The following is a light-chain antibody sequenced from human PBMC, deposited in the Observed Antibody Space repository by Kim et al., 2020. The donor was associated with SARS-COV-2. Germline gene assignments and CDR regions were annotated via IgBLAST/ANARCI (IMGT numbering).Light chain of an antibody. V-gene: IGKV1-39*01. CDR1: QRITSN. CDR2: GAS. J-gene: IGKJ1*01. Sequence: DIQMTQSPSSLSASVVDRVTITCRASQRITSNLNWYQQKPGKAPKLLIQGASKLQSGVPSRFSGSGSGTDFTLTISSLQPEDFATYYCQQSYSTPPAFGQGTKVDIK. CDR3: QQSYSTPPA.